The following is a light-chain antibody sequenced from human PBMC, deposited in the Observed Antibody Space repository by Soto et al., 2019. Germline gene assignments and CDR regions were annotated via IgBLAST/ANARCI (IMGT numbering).Light chain of an antibody. V-gene: IGLV2-11*01. CDR3: CSYAGSSWI. CDR1: NSDVGHYNY. J-gene: IGLJ2*01. Sequence: QSALTQPRSVSGSPGQSVTISCTGTNSDVGHYNYVSWYQQHPGKAPKLIIFDVDKRLSGVPDRFSGSKSGNTASLTISGLQAEDEADYYCCSYAGSSWIFGGGTKLTVL. CDR2: DVD.